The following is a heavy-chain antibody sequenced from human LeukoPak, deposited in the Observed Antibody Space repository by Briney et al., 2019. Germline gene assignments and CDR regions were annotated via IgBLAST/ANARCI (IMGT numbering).Heavy chain of an antibody. CDR2: IYYTGST. J-gene: IGHJ2*01. CDR3: ARLQRITMSGPDYWYFDL. CDR1: GDSISSYY. V-gene: IGHV4-59*01. D-gene: IGHD3-10*02. Sequence: SETLSLTCTVSGDSISSYYRSWIRQPPEKGLEWIGYIYYTGSTNYNPSLKSRVTISLDTSKTQFSLKMNSVTAADTAIYYCARLQRITMSGPDYWYFDLWGRGTLVTVSS.